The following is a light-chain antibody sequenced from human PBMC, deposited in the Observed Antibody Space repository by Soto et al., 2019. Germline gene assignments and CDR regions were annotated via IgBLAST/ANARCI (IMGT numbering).Light chain of an antibody. V-gene: IGKV1-16*01. CDR2: GAS. J-gene: IGKJ1*01. CDR3: QHYTTYSGT. Sequence: DIQVTQWPSSLAACVGETITITWHASQDISHYLNWYQQKAGKAPSLLIYGASSLQSGVPPRFSGSGSGTEFTLTISNLQPDDFATYYCQHYTTYSGTFGRGTKVDI. CDR1: QDISHY.